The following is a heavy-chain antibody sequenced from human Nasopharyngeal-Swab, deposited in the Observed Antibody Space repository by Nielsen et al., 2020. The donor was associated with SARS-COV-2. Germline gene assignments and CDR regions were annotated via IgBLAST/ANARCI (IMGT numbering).Heavy chain of an antibody. V-gene: IGHV3-74*01. Sequence: GESLKISCAASGFTFSSYWMHWVRQAPGKGLVWVSRINSDGSSTSYADSVKGRFTISRDNAKNTLYLQMNSLRAEDTAVYYCARVVAGYDAFDIWGQGTMVTVSS. D-gene: IGHD6-19*01. CDR3: ARVVAGYDAFDI. CDR2: INSDGSST. J-gene: IGHJ3*02. CDR1: GFTFSSYW.